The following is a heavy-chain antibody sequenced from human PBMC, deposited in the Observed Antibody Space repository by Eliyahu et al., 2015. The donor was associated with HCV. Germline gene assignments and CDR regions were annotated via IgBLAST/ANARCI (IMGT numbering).Heavy chain of an antibody. Sequence: EVQLVESGGRVVKPGXSLRLXCEVXGFSFGDYNMHWVRXAXGXGXEWISYINRLSTATYYTDSVKGRFTISRDSAKKSLFLQMSGLRDEDTAIYYCAGTRGTNPLDAMDVWGQGTTVSVSS. CDR1: GFSFGDYN. V-gene: IGHV3-48*02. J-gene: IGHJ6*02. CDR2: INRLSTAT. D-gene: IGHD2-8*01. CDR3: AGTRGTNPLDAMDV.